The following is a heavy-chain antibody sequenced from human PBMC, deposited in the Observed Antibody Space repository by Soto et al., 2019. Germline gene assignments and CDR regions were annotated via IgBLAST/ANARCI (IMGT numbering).Heavy chain of an antibody. CDR1: GYSISSGYY. D-gene: IGHD2-2*01. V-gene: IGHV4-38-2*01. Sequence: SETLSLTCAVSGYSISSGYYWGWIRQPPGKGLEWIGSIYHSGSTYYNPSLKSRGTISVDTSKNQFSLKLSSVTAADTAVYYCASDRRSVVPAALGWFDPWGQGTLVTVPS. CDR3: ASDRRSVVPAALGWFDP. J-gene: IGHJ5*02. CDR2: IYHSGST.